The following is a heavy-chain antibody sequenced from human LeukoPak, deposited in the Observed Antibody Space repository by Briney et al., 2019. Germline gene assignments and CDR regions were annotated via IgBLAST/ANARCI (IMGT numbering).Heavy chain of an antibody. CDR1: GFTFSSYG. J-gene: IGHJ4*02. Sequence: GGSLRLSCAASGFTFSSYGMHWVRQAPGKGLDWVAFIHHDGSNKYYADSVRGRFTISRDNSKNTLYLQMNSLRAEDTALYFCAQWSRYFDYWGQGTLVTVSS. CDR2: IHHDGSNK. CDR3: AQWSRYFDY. V-gene: IGHV3-30*02. D-gene: IGHD1-26*01.